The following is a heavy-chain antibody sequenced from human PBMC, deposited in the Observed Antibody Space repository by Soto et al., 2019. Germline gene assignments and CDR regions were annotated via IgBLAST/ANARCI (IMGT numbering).Heavy chain of an antibody. CDR3: ADGGEWSFNFVY. CDR2: ISACGDNS. D-gene: IGHD3-3*01. Sequence: EVQLLESGGGLVQPGGSLRLSCAASGFTFSTYAMSWVRQAPGKGLEWVVGISACGDNSYYADSVKGRCTISRDNSKGILYLQMNNLRAEDTAVYYCADGGEWSFNFVYWGQGTLVTVSS. J-gene: IGHJ4*02. CDR1: GFTFSTYA. V-gene: IGHV3-23*01.